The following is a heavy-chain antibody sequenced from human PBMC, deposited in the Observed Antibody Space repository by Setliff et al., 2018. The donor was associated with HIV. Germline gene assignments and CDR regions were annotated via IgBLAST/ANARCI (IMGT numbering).Heavy chain of an antibody. D-gene: IGHD3-9*01. CDR1: GDSISSGSYF. CDR2: ISTTGST. J-gene: IGHJ6*03. V-gene: IGHV4-61*09. CDR3: ARGHDNKYYYFYYMDV. Sequence: TCTVSGDSISSGSYFWIWIRQPAGKGLEWIGHISTTGSTNYNPSLKSRVIMSVDTSRNQFSLKLSSVTAADTAVYYCARGHDNKYYYFYYMDVWGKGTTVTVSS.